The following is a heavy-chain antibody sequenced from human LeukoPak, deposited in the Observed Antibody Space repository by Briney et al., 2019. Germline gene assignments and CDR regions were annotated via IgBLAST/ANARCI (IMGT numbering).Heavy chain of an antibody. Sequence: SSVKVSCKASGCTFSSYAISLVRQAPGQGLEWMGRIIPIFGTSNYARKFQGRVTITTDESTSTAYMELSSLRSEDTAVYYCARARGIVEATLVYWGQGTLVTVSS. V-gene: IGHV1-69*05. CDR3: ARARGIVEATLVY. CDR2: IIPIFGTS. D-gene: IGHD1-26*01. J-gene: IGHJ4*02. CDR1: GCTFSSYA.